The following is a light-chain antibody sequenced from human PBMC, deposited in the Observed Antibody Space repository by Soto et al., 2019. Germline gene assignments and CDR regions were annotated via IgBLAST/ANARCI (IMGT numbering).Light chain of an antibody. CDR1: QSLSSSS. J-gene: IGKJ1*01. Sequence: EIVLTQSPGTLSMSPGERATLSCRASQSLSSSSLAWYQQKPGQAPRLLISGASSRAADIPDRFSGSGSGTDFTLTISSLQPDDFATYYCRHYNSYSEAFGQGTKVDIK. CDR3: RHYNSYSEA. V-gene: IGKV3-20*01. CDR2: GAS.